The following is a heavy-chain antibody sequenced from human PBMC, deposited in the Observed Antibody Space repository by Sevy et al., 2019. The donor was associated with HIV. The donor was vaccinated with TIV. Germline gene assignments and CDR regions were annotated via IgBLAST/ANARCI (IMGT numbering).Heavy chain of an antibody. CDR1: GFSFRTNG. D-gene: IGHD6-19*01. V-gene: IGHV3-30*18. Sequence: GGSLRLSCAGSGFSFRTNGMHWVRQAPGKGLDWVAVISKNGDYKSYADSVKSRFAISRDNSKNTLYLQMNSLRTEDTALYYCAKDSGYGIGWYPRFDPWGQGTLVTVSS. J-gene: IGHJ5*02. CDR2: ISKNGDYK. CDR3: AKDSGYGIGWYPRFDP.